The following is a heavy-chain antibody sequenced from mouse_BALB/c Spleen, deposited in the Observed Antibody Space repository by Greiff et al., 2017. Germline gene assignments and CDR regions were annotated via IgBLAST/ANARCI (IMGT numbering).Heavy chain of an antibody. J-gene: IGHJ4*01. CDR1: GFTFSSFG. CDR2: ISSGSSTI. Sequence: EVQLVESGGGLVQPGGSRKLSCAASGFTFSSFGMHWVRQAPEKGLEWVAYISSGSSTIYYADTVKGRFTISRDNPKNTLFLQMTSLRSEDTAMYYCARGNLAYYAMDYWGQGTSVTVSS. V-gene: IGHV5-17*02. CDR3: ARGNLAYYAMDY.